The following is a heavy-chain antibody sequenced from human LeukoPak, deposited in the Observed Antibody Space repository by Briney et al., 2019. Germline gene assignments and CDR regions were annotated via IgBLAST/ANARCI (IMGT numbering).Heavy chain of an antibody. CDR3: ARNYGDYTYWYFDL. CDR2: INHSGST. D-gene: IGHD4-17*01. V-gene: IGHV4-38-2*02. CDR1: GYSIISGSY. Sequence: SETLSLTCTVSGYSIISGSYWAWIRQPPGKGLEWIGEINHSGSTNYNPSLKSRVTISVDTSKNQFSLKLSSVTAADTAVYYCARNYGDYTYWYFDLWGRGTLVTVSS. J-gene: IGHJ2*01.